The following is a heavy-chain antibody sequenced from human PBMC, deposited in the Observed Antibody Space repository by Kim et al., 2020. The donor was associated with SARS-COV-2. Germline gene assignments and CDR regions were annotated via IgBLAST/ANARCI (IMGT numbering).Heavy chain of an antibody. J-gene: IGHJ6*02. D-gene: IGHD4-17*01. V-gene: IGHV3-73*01. CDR1: GFTFSGSA. CDR2: IRSKANSYAT. CDR3: TRLPDYGDYERHSAPAYYGMDV. Sequence: GGSLRLSCAASGFTFSGSAMHWVRQASGKGLEWVGRIRSKANSYATAYAASVKGRFTISRDDSKNTAYLQMNSLKTEDTAVYYCTRLPDYGDYERHSAPAYYGMDVWGQGTTVTVSS.